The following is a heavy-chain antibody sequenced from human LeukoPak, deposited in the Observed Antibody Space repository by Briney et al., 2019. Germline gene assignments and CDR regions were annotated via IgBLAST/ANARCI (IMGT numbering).Heavy chain of an antibody. V-gene: IGHV3-30*02. CDR2: IRYDGSNK. Sequence: PGGSLRLSCAASGFTVSSNYMTWVRQAPGKGLEWVAFIRYDGSNKYYADSVKGRFTISRDNSKNTLYLQMNSLRAEDTAVYYCAKEAGLRWAHFDYWGQGTLVTVSS. D-gene: IGHD4-23*01. CDR3: AKEAGLRWAHFDY. J-gene: IGHJ4*02. CDR1: GFTVSSNY.